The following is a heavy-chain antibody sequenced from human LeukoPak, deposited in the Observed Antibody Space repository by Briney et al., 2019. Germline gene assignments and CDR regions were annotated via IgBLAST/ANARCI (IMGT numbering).Heavy chain of an antibody. J-gene: IGHJ6*03. CDR2: IIPIFGTA. CDR3: ATKRMYSNFDYYYYYMDV. CDR1: GGTFSSYA. D-gene: IGHD4-11*01. V-gene: IGHV1-69*01. Sequence: SVKVSCKASGGTFSSYAISWVRQAPGQGLEWMGGIIPIFGTANYAQKFQGRVTITADESTSTAYMELSSLRSEDTAVYYCATKRMYSNFDYYYYYMDVWGKGTTVTVS.